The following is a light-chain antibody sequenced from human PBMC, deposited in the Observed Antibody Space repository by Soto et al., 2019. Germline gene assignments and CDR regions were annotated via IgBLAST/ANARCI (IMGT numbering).Light chain of an antibody. CDR2: DVS. V-gene: IGLV2-11*01. CDR3: CSYAGTYTWV. J-gene: IGLJ3*02. Sequence: HSALTQPRSMSGSPGQSVTISCTGTSSDVGGYNYVSWYQQHPGKAPKLMIYDVSKRPSGVPDRFSGSKSGNTASVTISGLQAEDEADYYCCSYAGTYTWVFGGGTKLTVL. CDR1: SSDVGGYNY.